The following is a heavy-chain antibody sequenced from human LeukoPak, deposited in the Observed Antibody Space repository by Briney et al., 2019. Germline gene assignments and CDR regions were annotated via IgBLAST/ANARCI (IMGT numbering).Heavy chain of an antibody. Sequence: QPGGSLRLSCVASGFTFSSHWMHWVRQVPGKGLMWVSRINGYGSRIHYADSVKDRFTISRDNAKNTLYLQMNSLRGDDTAIYYCARDALGGRTKFDSWGQGSLVTVSS. CDR2: INGYGSRI. V-gene: IGHV3-74*01. CDR3: ARDALGGRTKFDS. J-gene: IGHJ4*02. CDR1: GFTFSSHW. D-gene: IGHD3-16*01.